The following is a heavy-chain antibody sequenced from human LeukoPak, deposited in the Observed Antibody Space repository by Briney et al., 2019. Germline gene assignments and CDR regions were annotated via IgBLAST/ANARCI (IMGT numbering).Heavy chain of an antibody. V-gene: IGHV3-23*01. D-gene: IGHD3-22*01. CDR2: IFPSGGEI. J-gene: IGHJ4*02. CDR1: GFSFSTVA. Sequence: PVGSLRLSCAASGFSFSTVAMIRIHQPPGKGLEWVSSIFPSGGEIHYADSVRGRFTISRDNSKSILSLQMNSLRAEDTAVYYCAKSGDYYYDSSGYPHPNYWGQGTLVTVSS. CDR3: AKSGDYYYDSSGYPHPNY.